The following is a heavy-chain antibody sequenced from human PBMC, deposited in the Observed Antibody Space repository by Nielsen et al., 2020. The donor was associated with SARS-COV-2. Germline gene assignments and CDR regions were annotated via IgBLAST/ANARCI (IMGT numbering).Heavy chain of an antibody. J-gene: IGHJ4*02. CDR3: ARTTRYVWGSYRYGFDY. CDR1: GFTFSSYE. V-gene: IGHV3-48*03. D-gene: IGHD3-16*02. Sequence: GGSLRLSCAASGFTFSSYEMNWVRQAPGKGLEWVSYISRSGSTIYYADSVKGRFTISRDNAKNSLYLQMNSLRAEDTAVYYCARTTRYVWGSYRYGFDYWGQGTLVTVSS. CDR2: ISRSGSTI.